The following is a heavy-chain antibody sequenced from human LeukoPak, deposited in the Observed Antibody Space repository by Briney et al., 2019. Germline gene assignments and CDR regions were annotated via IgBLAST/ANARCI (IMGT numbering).Heavy chain of an antibody. Sequence: ASVKVSCKASGYTFTSYDINWVRQATGQGLEWMGWMNPNSGNTGYAQKFQGRVTITADESTSTAYMELSSLRSEDTAVYYCANRGIGGAFDYWGQGTLVTVSS. V-gene: IGHV1-8*03. J-gene: IGHJ4*02. CDR3: ANRGIGGAFDY. D-gene: IGHD6-19*01. CDR1: GYTFTSYD. CDR2: MNPNSGNT.